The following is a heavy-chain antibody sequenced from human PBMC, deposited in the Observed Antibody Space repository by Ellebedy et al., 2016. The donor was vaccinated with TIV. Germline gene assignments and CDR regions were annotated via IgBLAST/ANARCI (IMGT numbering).Heavy chain of an antibody. V-gene: IGHV3-23*01. Sequence: GESLKISCAASGFTFSRYAMSWVRLAPGKGLEWVSSSGGGGSLFYRASVKGRFTISRDNSKNSLYLQRNSLRAEDTAVYDCAREGDTAMVHGMDVWGQGTTVTVSS. D-gene: IGHD5-18*01. CDR1: GFTFSRYA. CDR3: AREGDTAMVHGMDV. J-gene: IGHJ6*02. CDR2: SGGGGSL.